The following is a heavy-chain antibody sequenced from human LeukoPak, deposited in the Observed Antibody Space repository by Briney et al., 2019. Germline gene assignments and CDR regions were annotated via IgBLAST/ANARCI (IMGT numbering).Heavy chain of an antibody. CDR1: GFRVSGTH. CDR2: MYTGGTT. CDR3: AKDEVTSGGGLAS. J-gene: IGHJ5*01. V-gene: IGHV3-53*01. Sequence: GGSLRLSCAASGFRVSGTHMSWVRQAPGKGLEWVSAMYTGGTTYYADSVTGRFTVSRDTSRNTLFLHMDSLRAEDTAVYYCAKDEVTSGGGLASWGRGTLVIVSS. D-gene: IGHD2-21*02.